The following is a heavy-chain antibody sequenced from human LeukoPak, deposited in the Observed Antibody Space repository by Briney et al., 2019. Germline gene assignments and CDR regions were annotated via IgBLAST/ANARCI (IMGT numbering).Heavy chain of an antibody. Sequence: SETLSLTCTVSGGSISSYYWSWNRQPPGKGLEWIGYIYYSGSTNYNPSLKSRVTISVDTSKNQFSLKLSSVTAADTAVYYCARLPVVTAPDYFDYWGQGTLVTVSS. D-gene: IGHD2-21*02. V-gene: IGHV4-59*08. CDR3: ARLPVVTAPDYFDY. CDR2: IYYSGST. CDR1: GGSISSYY. J-gene: IGHJ4*02.